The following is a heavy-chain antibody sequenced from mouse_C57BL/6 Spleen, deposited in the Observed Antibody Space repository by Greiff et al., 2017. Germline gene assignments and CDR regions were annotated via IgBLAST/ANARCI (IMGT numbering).Heavy chain of an antibody. CDR2: INPSTGGT. D-gene: IGHD1-1*01. Sequence: EVQLQQSGPELVKPGASVKISCKASGYSFTGYYMNWVKQSPEKSLEWIGEINPSTGGTTYNQKFKAKATLTVDKSSSTAYMQLKSLTSEDSAVYYCARNYGSSLYFDYWGQGTTLTVSS. CDR3: ARNYGSSLYFDY. V-gene: IGHV1-42*01. J-gene: IGHJ2*01. CDR1: GYSFTGYY.